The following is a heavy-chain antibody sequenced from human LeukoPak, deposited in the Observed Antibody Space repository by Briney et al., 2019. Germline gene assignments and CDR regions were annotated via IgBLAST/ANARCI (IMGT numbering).Heavy chain of an antibody. CDR1: GFIFSSYA. J-gene: IGHJ4*02. CDR2: ISSDGSNQ. CDR3: AKDREYCSGITCTLSDY. Sequence: GGSLRLSCAASGFIFSSYAMHWVRQTPGKGLEWVAVISSDGSNQNYADSVKGRFTIARDNSKNTLYLQMDSLRAEDTAVYYCAKDREYCSGITCTLSDYWGQGTLVTVSS. V-gene: IGHV3-30*18. D-gene: IGHD2-15*01.